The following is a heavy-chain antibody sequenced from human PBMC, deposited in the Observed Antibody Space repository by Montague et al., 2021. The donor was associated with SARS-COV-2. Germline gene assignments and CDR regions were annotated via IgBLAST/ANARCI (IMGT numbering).Heavy chain of an antibody. CDR1: GGSLSGYY. CDR2: INHSGST. CDR3: ARGADYDFGSGFLRYKGFDP. Sequence: SETLSLTCAVYGGSLSGYYWAWIRQTPAKGLEWIGEINHSGSTNYNPSLKSRLTISVDTSKKQFSLKLNSMTAADTAVYYCARGADYDFGSGFLRYKGFDPWGLGTPVTVSS. V-gene: IGHV4-34*01. J-gene: IGHJ5*02. D-gene: IGHD3-3*01.